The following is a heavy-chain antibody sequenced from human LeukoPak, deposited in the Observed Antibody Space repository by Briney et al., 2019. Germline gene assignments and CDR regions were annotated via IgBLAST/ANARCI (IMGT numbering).Heavy chain of an antibody. J-gene: IGHJ4*02. CDR3: ARSPPRIAVAAAFWDY. CDR1: GXTFDDYG. D-gene: IGHD6-19*01. CDR2: INWNGGST. Sequence: GGSLRLSCAASGXTFDDYGMSWARQAPGKGLEWVSGINWNGGSTGYADSVKGRFTISRDNAKNSLYLQMNSLRAEDTALYYCARSPPRIAVAAAFWDYWGQGTLVTVSS. V-gene: IGHV3-20*04.